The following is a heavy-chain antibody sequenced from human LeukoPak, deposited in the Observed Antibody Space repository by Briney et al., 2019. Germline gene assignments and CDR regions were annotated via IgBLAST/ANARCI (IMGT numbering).Heavy chain of an antibody. Sequence: PSETLSLTCTVSGGSISSYYWSWIRQPPGKGLEWIGYIYYSGSTNYNPSLKSRVTISVDTSKNQFSLKLSSVTAADTAVYYCAREVDSSWYSFGWFDPWGQGTLVSVSS. CDR3: AREVDSSWYSFGWFDP. J-gene: IGHJ5*02. CDR1: GGSISSYY. V-gene: IGHV4-59*01. D-gene: IGHD6-13*01. CDR2: IYYSGST.